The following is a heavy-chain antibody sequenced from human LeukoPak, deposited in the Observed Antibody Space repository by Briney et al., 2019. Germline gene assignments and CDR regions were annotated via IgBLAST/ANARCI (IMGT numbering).Heavy chain of an antibody. Sequence: GGSLRLSCAASGFTLSSYAMHWVRQAPGKGLEWVAVISYDGSNKYYADSVKGRFTISRDNSKNTLYLQMNSLRAEDTAVYYCARGQSITMIVVVPYFDYWGQGTLVTVSS. CDR1: GFTLSSYA. CDR3: ARGQSITMIVVVPYFDY. V-gene: IGHV3-30-3*01. J-gene: IGHJ4*02. CDR2: ISYDGSNK. D-gene: IGHD3-22*01.